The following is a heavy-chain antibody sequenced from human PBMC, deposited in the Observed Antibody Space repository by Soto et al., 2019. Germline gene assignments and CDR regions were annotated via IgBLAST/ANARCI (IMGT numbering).Heavy chain of an antibody. J-gene: IGHJ4*02. Sequence: EEQLVESGGGLVKPGGSLRLSCAASGFTFNNAWMSWVRQAPGKGLEWAGRIKSKTDGGTTDYAAPVKGRFTISRDDSKNTLYLQMNSLKTEDTAVYYCTTAGNYEGRPFDFWGQGTLVTVSS. D-gene: IGHD4-4*01. V-gene: IGHV3-15*01. CDR2: IKSKTDGGTT. CDR1: GFTFNNAW. CDR3: TTAGNYEGRPFDF.